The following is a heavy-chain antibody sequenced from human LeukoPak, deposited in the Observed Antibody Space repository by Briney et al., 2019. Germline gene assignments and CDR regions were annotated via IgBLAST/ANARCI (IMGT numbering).Heavy chain of an antibody. Sequence: SETLSLTCTVSGGSISSGDYYWCWIRQPPGKGLEWIGYIYYSGSTYYNPSLKSRVTISVDTSKNQFSLKLSSVTAADTAVYYCARDHSGYFDYWGQGTLVTVSS. D-gene: IGHD3-22*01. CDR1: GGSISSGDYY. J-gene: IGHJ4*02. V-gene: IGHV4-30-4*01. CDR3: ARDHSGYFDY. CDR2: IYYSGST.